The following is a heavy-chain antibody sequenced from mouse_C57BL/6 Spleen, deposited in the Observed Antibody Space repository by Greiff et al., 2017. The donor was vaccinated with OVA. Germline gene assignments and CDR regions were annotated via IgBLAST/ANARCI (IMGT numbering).Heavy chain of an antibody. J-gene: IGHJ3*01. Sequence: EVHLVESGGGLVKPGGSLKLSCAASGFTFSDYGMHWVRQAPEKGLEWVAYISSGSSTIYYADTVKGRFTISRDNAKNTLFLQMTSLRSEDTAMYYCARHDYAWFAYWGQGTLVTVSA. CDR3: ARHDYAWFAY. CDR2: ISSGSSTI. V-gene: IGHV5-17*01. CDR1: GFTFSDYG. D-gene: IGHD1-1*01.